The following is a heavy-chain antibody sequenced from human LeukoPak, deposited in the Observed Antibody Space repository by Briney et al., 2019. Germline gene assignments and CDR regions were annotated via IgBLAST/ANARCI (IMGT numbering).Heavy chain of an antibody. CDR3: ASDFPLYYYYMDV. CDR1: GFTFSSYA. CDR2: ISYDGSNK. J-gene: IGHJ6*03. V-gene: IGHV3-30-3*01. Sequence: GRSLRLSCAASGFTFSSYAMHWVRQAPGKGLEWVAVISYDGSNKYYADSVKGRFTISRDNSKNTLYLQMNSLRAEDTAVYYCASDFPLYYYYMDVWGKGTTVTVSS.